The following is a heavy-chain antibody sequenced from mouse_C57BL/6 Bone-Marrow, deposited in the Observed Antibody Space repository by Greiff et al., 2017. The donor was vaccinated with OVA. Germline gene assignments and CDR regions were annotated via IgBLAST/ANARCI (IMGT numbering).Heavy chain of an antibody. CDR3: AKEAAQGAWFAY. J-gene: IGHJ3*01. CDR2: IDPSDSYT. V-gene: IGHV1-69*01. CDR1: GYTFTSYW. Sequence: QVQLKQPGAELVMPGASVKLSCKASGYTFTSYWMHWVKQRPGQGLEWIGEIDPSDSYTNYNQKFKGKSTLTVDKSSSTAYMQLSSLTSEDSAGYYCAKEAAQGAWFAYWGQGTLVTVSA. D-gene: IGHD3-2*02.